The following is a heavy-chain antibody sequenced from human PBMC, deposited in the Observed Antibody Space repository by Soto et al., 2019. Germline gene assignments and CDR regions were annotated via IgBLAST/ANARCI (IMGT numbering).Heavy chain of an antibody. Sequence: GASVKVSCKASGGTFSSYASSWVRQAPGQGLEWMGGIIPIFGTANYAQKFQGRVTITADESTSTAYMELSSLRSEDTAVYYCARVVTVVKSFHYWYFDLWGRGTLVTVSS. CDR3: ARVVTVVKSFHYWYFDL. V-gene: IGHV1-69*13. J-gene: IGHJ2*01. CDR2: IIPIFGTA. CDR1: GGTFSSYA. D-gene: IGHD2-15*01.